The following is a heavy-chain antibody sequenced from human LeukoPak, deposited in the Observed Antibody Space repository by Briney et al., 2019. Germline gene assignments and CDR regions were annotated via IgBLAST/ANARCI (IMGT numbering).Heavy chain of an antibody. V-gene: IGHV4-59*08. D-gene: IGHD6-13*01. CDR2: IYYSGST. CDR3: ARHLDIAASGTFDY. J-gene: IGHJ4*02. CDR1: GCSISSHH. Sequence: PSETLSLTCTVSGCSISSHHWSWIRQPPGKGLEWIGYIYYSGSTNYKPTLKSRVTISVDTSTNQFSLKLTSVTAANTAVYYCARHLDIAASGTFDYWGQGTLVTVSS.